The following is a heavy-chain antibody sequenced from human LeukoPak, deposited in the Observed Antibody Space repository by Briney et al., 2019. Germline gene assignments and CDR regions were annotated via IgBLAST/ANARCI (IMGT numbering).Heavy chain of an antibody. V-gene: IGHV3-30*02. CDR2: IRFDGTNK. D-gene: IGHD4-23*01. CDR1: GFTFSDYD. Sequence: GGSLRLSCAASGFTFSDYDMYWVRQAPGKGLEWVACIRFDGTNKYYADSVKGRFTVSRDNSDNTLFLQMHNLRLEDAAVYYCAKDGVVTPPSYYYYYYMDVWGKGTTVTVSS. J-gene: IGHJ6*03. CDR3: AKDGVVTPPSYYYYYYMDV.